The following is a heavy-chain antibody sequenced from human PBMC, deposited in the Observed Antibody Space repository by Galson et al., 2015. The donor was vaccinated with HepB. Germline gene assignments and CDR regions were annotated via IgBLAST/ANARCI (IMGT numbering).Heavy chain of an antibody. J-gene: IGHJ5*02. CDR1: GGSISSYY. CDR2: IYYSGST. V-gene: IGHV4-59*01. Sequence: LSLTCTVSGGSISSYYWSWIRQPPGKGLEWIGYIYYSGSTNYNPSLKSRVTISVDTSKNQFSLKLSSVTAADTAVYYCARVSGKAAADTLGMDNWFDPWGQGTLVTVSS. D-gene: IGHD6-13*01. CDR3: ARVSGKAAADTLGMDNWFDP.